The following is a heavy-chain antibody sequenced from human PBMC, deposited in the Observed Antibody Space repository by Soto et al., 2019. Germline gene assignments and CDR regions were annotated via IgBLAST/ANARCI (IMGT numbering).Heavy chain of an antibody. J-gene: IGHJ4*02. CDR1: GDSISSRSYY. CDR2: IYYSGST. V-gene: IGHV4-39*01. D-gene: IGHD2-21*02. CDR3: ARQRTSVVTQVYFDV. Sequence: PSETLSLTCTVTGDSISSRSYYWGWIRQPPGKGLEWIGSIYYSGSTYNNPSLRSRVSMSIDTSKDQFSLKLKSVTAADTALYFCARQRTSVVTQVYFDVWRPATLVTVSS.